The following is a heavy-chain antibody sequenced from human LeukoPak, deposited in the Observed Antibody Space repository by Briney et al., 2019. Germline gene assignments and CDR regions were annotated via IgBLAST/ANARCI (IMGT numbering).Heavy chain of an antibody. V-gene: IGHV1-2*02. CDR1: GYTFIGYY. Sequence: ASVSVSCRASGYTFIGYYMHWVRQAPGQGLEWMGWINPNSGGTNYAQKFQDRVTMARDTSISTSYMELSGLKYDDTAVYYCASRAIREIIPYFDYWGQGALVTVSS. CDR3: ASRAIREIIPYFDY. D-gene: IGHD3-3*01. CDR2: INPNSGGT. J-gene: IGHJ4*02.